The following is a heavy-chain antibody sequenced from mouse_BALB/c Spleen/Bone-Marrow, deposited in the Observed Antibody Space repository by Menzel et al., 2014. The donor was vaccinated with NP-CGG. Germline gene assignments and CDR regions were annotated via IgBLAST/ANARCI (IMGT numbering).Heavy chain of an antibody. V-gene: IGHV5-12*02. CDR3: ARGGIYYGMDY. Sequence: DVHLVESGGGLVQPGGSLKLSCATSGFTFSDYYMYWVRQTPEKRLEWVAYISNGGGSTYYPDTVKGRFTISRDNAKNTLYLQMSRLKSEGTAMYYCARGGIYYGMDYWGQGTSVTVSS. J-gene: IGHJ4*01. CDR1: GFTFSDYY. CDR2: ISNGGGST.